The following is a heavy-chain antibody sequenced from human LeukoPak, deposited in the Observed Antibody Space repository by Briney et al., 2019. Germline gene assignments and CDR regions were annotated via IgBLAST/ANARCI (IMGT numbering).Heavy chain of an antibody. V-gene: IGHV4-4*07. CDR1: GDSISIYY. Sequence: SETLSLTCTVSGDSISIYYWSWIRQPAGMGLEWIGRIYTSGSTNYNPSLKSRVTMSVDTSKNQFSLKLSSVTAADTAVYYCARERAIVVVPAARPPARGDYYYYMDVWGKGTTVTVSS. D-gene: IGHD2-2*01. CDR3: ARERAIVVVPAARPPARGDYYYYMDV. J-gene: IGHJ6*03. CDR2: IYTSGST.